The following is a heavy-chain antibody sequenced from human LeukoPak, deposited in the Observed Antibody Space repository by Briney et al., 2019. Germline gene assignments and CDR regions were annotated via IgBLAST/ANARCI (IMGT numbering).Heavy chain of an antibody. Sequence: GGSLRLSCAASGFIFSNYVMTWVRQAPGRGLVWVSRINSDGSSTSYADSVKGRFTISRDNAKNTLYLQMNSLRAEDTAVYYCARADRITIFGVVIYWFDPWGQGTLVTVSS. CDR3: ARADRITIFGVVIYWFDP. CDR2: INSDGSST. CDR1: GFIFSNYV. V-gene: IGHV3-74*01. J-gene: IGHJ5*02. D-gene: IGHD3-3*01.